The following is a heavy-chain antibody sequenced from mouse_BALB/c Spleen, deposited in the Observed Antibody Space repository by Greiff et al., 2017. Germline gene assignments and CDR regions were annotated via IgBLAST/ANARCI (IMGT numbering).Heavy chain of an antibody. CDR3: ARRKYDEAWFAY. Sequence: VMLVESGAELMKPGASVKISCKATGYTFSSYWIEWVKQRPGHGLEWIGEILPGSGSTNYNEKFKGKATFTADTSSNTAYMQLSSLTSEDSAVYYCARRKYDEAWFAYWGQGTLVTVSA. CDR1: GYTFSSYW. J-gene: IGHJ3*01. D-gene: IGHD2-14*01. CDR2: ILPGSGST. V-gene: IGHV1-9*01.